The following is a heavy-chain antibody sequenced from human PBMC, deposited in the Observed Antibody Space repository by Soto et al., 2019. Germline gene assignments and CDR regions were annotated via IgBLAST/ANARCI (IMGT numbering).Heavy chain of an antibody. D-gene: IGHD6-19*01. CDR3: ARAVGIAVTGLDL. CDR2: MNPANGNA. CDR1: GYNFISSN. J-gene: IGHJ5*02. Sequence: QEQLVQSGAEVKRPGASVKISCRASGYNFISSNINWVRQAAGQRPEWLGWMNPANGNAAFARHFQGRVTMTRDTSTDTAYMELGGLSSGDTAIYSCARAVGIAVTGLDLWGPGTLVTVS. V-gene: IGHV1-8*01.